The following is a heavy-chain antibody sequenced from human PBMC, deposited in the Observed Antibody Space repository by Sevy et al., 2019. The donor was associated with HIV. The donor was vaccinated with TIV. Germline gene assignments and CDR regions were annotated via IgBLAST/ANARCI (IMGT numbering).Heavy chain of an antibody. V-gene: IGHV4-39*01. CDR1: GGSISSSSYY. CDR3: ARRRSIAVADYYFDY. D-gene: IGHD6-19*01. CDR2: IYYSGST. Sequence: SETLSLTCTVSGGSISSSSYYWGWIRQPPGKGLEWIGSIYYSGSTYYNPSLKSRVTISVDTSKNQFSLKLSSVTAADTAVYYCARRRSIAVADYYFDYWGHGTLVTVSS. J-gene: IGHJ4*01.